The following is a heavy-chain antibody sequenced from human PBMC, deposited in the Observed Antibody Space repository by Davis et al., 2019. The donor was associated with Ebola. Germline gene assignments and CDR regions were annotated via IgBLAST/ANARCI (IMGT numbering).Heavy chain of an antibody. CDR3: ARALWFRESHPYYYYGMDV. D-gene: IGHD3-10*01. CDR1: GFTFSSYA. V-gene: IGHV3-64D*08. J-gene: IGHJ6*02. CDR2: ISSNGGST. Sequence: GESLKISCSASGFTFSSYAMHWVRQAPGKGLEYVSAISSNGGSTYYADSVKGRFTISRDNSKNTLYLQMSSLRAEDTAVYYCARALWFRESHPYYYYGMDVWGQGTTVTVSS.